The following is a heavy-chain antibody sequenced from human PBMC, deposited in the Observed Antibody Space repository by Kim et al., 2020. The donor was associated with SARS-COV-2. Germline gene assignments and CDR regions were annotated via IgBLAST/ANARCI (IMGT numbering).Heavy chain of an antibody. D-gene: IGHD3-22*01. CDR1: GASISSSRC. CDR2: VDHSGTT. J-gene: IGHJ5*02. CDR3: ARGVSSAWTLRAWFDP. Sequence: SETLSLTCVVSGASISSSRCWSWVRQPPGKGLEWIGEVDHSGTTSYNVSLKNRVSILVDKSKNQFSLRLTSVSAADTAVYYCARGVSSAWTLRAWFDPWGQGTLVTVS. V-gene: IGHV4-4*02.